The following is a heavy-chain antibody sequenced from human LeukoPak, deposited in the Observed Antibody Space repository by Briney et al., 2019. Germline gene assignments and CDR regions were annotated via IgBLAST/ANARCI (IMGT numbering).Heavy chain of an antibody. D-gene: IGHD1-7*01. CDR1: GGSFSGYY. J-gene: IGHJ6*02. Sequence: SETLSLTCAVYGGSFSGYYWSWIRQPPGEGLEWIGEINHSGSTNYNPSLKSRVTISVDTSKNQFSLKLSSVTAADTAVYYCARVYNWNYDYYYYGMDVWGQGTTVTVSS. CDR3: ARVYNWNYDYYYYGMDV. CDR2: INHSGST. V-gene: IGHV4-34*01.